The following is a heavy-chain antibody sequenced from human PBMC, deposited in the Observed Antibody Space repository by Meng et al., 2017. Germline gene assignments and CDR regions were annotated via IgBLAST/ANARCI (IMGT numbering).Heavy chain of an antibody. CDR2: ISAYNGNT. Sequence: QVHLVQSGPEVKKPGASVKVSCKASGYTFTSYGISWVRQAPGQGLEWMGWISAYNGNTNYAQKLQGRVTMTTDTSTSTAYMELRSLRSDDTAVYYCARAPSELRYFDWLLDYWGQGTLVTVSS. D-gene: IGHD3-9*01. CDR1: GYTFTSYG. V-gene: IGHV1-18*01. CDR3: ARAPSELRYFDWLLDY. J-gene: IGHJ4*02.